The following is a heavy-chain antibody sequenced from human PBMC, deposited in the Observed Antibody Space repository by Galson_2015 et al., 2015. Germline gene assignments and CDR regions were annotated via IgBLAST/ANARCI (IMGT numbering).Heavy chain of an antibody. Sequence: SVKVSCKASGYTFTDYYIHWVRQAPGQGLEWMGWINPNSGGTRYAQKFQGWVTMTRDTSISTVYVELSDLKSDDTAVYYCVRVLKYGGHDYMTDYWGQGTLVTVSS. V-gene: IGHV1-2*04. D-gene: IGHD5-12*01. CDR2: INPNSGGT. J-gene: IGHJ4*02. CDR3: VRVLKYGGHDYMTDY. CDR1: GYTFTDYY.